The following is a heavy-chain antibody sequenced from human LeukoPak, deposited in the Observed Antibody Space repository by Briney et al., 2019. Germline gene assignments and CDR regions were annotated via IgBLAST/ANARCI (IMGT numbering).Heavy chain of an antibody. CDR3: AKELRYCTH. V-gene: IGHV3-23*01. J-gene: IGHJ4*02. Sequence: GGSLRLSCAASGFTFSSYAIYWVRQAPGKGLEWVSTISGSGDSTYYADSVKGRFTISRDNSKNTLYLQINSLRAEDTAVYYCAKELRYCTHWGQGTLVTVSS. CDR1: GFTFSSYA. CDR2: ISGSGDST. D-gene: IGHD2-8*01.